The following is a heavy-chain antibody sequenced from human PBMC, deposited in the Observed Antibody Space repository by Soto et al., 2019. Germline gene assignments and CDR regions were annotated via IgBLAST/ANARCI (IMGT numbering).Heavy chain of an antibody. V-gene: IGHV3-23*01. CDR2: ISGSGGSR. CDR3: AKDTIEVVPAIFDY. Sequence: PGGSLRLSCAASGFTFSSYAMNWVRQAPGKGLEWVSGISGSGGSRYYADSVKGRFTISRDNSKNTLYVQMNSLRAEDTAVYYCAKDTIEVVPAIFDYWGQGALVTVSS. J-gene: IGHJ4*02. CDR1: GFTFSSYA. D-gene: IGHD2-2*01.